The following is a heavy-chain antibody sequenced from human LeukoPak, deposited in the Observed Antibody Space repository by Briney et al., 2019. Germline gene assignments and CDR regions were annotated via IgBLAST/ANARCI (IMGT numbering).Heavy chain of an antibody. CDR2: IYYSGST. CDR3: AKSGGYGLIDY. V-gene: IGHV4-39*01. Sequence: PSETLSLTCTVSGASVSGSAYYWGWIRQPPGKGLEWIGKIYYSGSTYYNESLESRVTISIDTSKNQFSLKLNSVTAADTAMYYCAKSGGYGLIDYWGQGTLVTVSS. CDR1: GASVSGSAYY. J-gene: IGHJ4*02. D-gene: IGHD1-26*01.